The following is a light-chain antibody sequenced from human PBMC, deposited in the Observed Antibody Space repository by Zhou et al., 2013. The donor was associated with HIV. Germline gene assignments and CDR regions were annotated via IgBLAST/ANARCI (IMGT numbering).Light chain of an antibody. CDR1: QGISNL. Sequence: DIQITQSPSSVSASVGDRVTITCRASQGISNLLAWYQQRPGKAPNLLIYAASRLQSGVPSRFSGSGSGTEFTLTISSLQPEDFATYYCQQANSFPRTFGQGTKVEIK. CDR3: QQANSFPRT. J-gene: IGKJ1*01. CDR2: AAS. V-gene: IGKV1-12*01.